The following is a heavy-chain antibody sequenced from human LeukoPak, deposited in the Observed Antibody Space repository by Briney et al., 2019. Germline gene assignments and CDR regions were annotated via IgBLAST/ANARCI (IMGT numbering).Heavy chain of an antibody. Sequence: SETLSLTCAVYGGSFSGYYWSWIRQPPGKGLEWIGEINHSGSTNYNPSLKSRVTISVDTSKNQFSLKLSSVTAADTAVYYCARETRRSGYSYGFGYWGQGTLVTVSS. J-gene: IGHJ4*02. CDR3: ARETRRSGYSYGFGY. V-gene: IGHV4-34*01. CDR2: INHSGST. D-gene: IGHD5-18*01. CDR1: GGSFSGYY.